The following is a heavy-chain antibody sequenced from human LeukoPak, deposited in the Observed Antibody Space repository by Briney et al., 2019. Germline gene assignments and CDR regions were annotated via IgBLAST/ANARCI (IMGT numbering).Heavy chain of an antibody. V-gene: IGHV3-30*01. D-gene: IGHD6-19*01. CDR3: ARERSGWYMDDAFDI. Sequence: GGSLRLSCAASGFTFSSYAMHWVRQAPGKGLEWVAVISYDGSNKYYADSVTGRFTISRDNSKNTLYLQMNSLRAEDTAVYYCARERSGWYMDDAFDIWGQGTMVTVYS. J-gene: IGHJ3*02. CDR1: GFTFSSYA. CDR2: ISYDGSNK.